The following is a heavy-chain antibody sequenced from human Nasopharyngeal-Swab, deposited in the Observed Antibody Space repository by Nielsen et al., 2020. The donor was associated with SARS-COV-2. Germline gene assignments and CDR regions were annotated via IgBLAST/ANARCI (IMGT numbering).Heavy chain of an antibody. J-gene: IGHJ6*03. CDR2: ISGSGGST. D-gene: IGHD3-10*01. V-gene: IGHV3-23*01. Sequence: WIRQPPGKGLEWVSAISGSGGSTYYADSVKGRFTISRDNSKNTLYLQMNSLRAEDTAVYYCAKGYGSGSYLYYYYYMDVWGKGTTVTVPS. CDR3: AKGYGSGSYLYYYYYMDV.